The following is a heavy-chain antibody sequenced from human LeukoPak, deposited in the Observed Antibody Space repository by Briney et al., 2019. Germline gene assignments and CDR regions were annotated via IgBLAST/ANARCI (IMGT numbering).Heavy chain of an antibody. J-gene: IGHJ4*02. CDR1: GFTFSSYS. CDR3: ARGRSGSGSYCMGCYYFDY. CDR2: ISSSSSYI. V-gene: IGHV3-21*01. D-gene: IGHD3-10*01. Sequence: PGGSLRLSCAASGFTFSSYSMNWVRQAPGKGLEWVSSISSSSSYIYYADSVKGRFTISRDNAKNSLYLQMNSLRAEDTAVYYCARGRSGSGSYCMGCYYFDYWGQGTLVTVSS.